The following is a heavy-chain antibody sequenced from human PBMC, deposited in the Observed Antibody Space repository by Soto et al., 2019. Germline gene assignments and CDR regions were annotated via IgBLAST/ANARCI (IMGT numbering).Heavy chain of an antibody. Sequence: EVQLVESGGGLVKPGGSLRLSCAASGFTFSNAWMSWVRQAPGKGLEWVGRIKSKTDGGTTDYAAPVKGRFTISRDDSKNTLYLQMNSLKTEDTAVYYCTTELWFGELLSVDYWGQGTLVTVSS. CDR2: IKSKTDGGTT. CDR1: GFTFSNAW. J-gene: IGHJ4*02. CDR3: TTELWFGELLSVDY. D-gene: IGHD3-10*01. V-gene: IGHV3-15*01.